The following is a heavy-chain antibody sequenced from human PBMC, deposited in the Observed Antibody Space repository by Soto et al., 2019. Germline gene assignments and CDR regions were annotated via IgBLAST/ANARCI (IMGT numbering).Heavy chain of an antibody. D-gene: IGHD3-10*01. CDR3: AAPYGSGSYYNGFDY. Sequence: SVKVSCKASGSTFSSYAISWVRQAPGQGLEWKGGIIPIFGTANYAQKFQGRVTITADESTSTAYMELSSLRSEDTAVYYCAAPYGSGSYYNGFDYWGQGTLVTVSS. CDR1: GSTFSSYA. V-gene: IGHV1-69*13. J-gene: IGHJ4*02. CDR2: IIPIFGTA.